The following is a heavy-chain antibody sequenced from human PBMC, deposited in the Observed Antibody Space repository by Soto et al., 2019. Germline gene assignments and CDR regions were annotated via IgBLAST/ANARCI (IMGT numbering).Heavy chain of an antibody. CDR3: ARIVGATTGYYYYYGMDV. D-gene: IGHD1-26*01. V-gene: IGHV1-69*12. CDR2: NIPIFGTA. CDR1: GGTFSSYA. J-gene: IGHJ6*02. Sequence: QVQLVQSGAEVKKPGSSVKVSCKASGGTFSSYAISWVRQAPGQGLEWMGGNIPIFGTANYAQKFQGRVTITADESTSTAYMELSSLRSEDTAVYYCARIVGATTGYYYYYGMDVWGQGTTVTVSS.